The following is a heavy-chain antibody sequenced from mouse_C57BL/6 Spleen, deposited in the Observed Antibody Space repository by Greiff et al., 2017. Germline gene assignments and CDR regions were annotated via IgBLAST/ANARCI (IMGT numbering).Heavy chain of an antibody. CDR1: GYTFTSYW. CDR2: IDPSDSYT. V-gene: IGHV1-50*01. CDR3: AKGGLFAIDY. D-gene: IGHD1-1*01. Sequence: VQLQQPGAELVKPGASVKLSCKASGYTFTSYWMQWVKQRPGQGLEWIGEIDPSDSYTNYNQKFKGKATLTVDTSSSTAYMQLSSLTSEDSAVYYCAKGGLFAIDYWGQGTSVTVSS. J-gene: IGHJ4*01.